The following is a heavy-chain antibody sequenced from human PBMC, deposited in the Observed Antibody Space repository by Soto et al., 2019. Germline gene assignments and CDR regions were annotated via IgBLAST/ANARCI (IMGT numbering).Heavy chain of an antibody. CDR1: GYTFTSND. Sequence: ALVKVSCKASGYTFTSNDIKWVRQATRQGLEWMGWMNPNSGNTGYAQKFQGRVTMTRNTSISTAYLELSSLRSEDTAIYYCAKDDCSICNGPAYNFDMDVWGQGTTVTVS. CDR2: MNPNSGNT. J-gene: IGHJ6*02. V-gene: IGHV1-8*01. D-gene: IGHD2-15*01. CDR3: AKDDCSICNGPAYNFDMDV.